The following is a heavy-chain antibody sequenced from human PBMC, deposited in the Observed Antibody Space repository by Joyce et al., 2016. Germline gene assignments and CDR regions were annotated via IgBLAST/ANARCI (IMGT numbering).Heavy chain of an antibody. V-gene: IGHV1-46*01. CDR3: ARSSPYDSSGF. D-gene: IGHD3-22*01. CDR2: INPSDGSI. CDR1: GYTFTAYY. J-gene: IGHJ4*02. Sequence: QVQLVQSGAEVRKPGASVKVSCKASGYTFTAYYIHWVRQAPGQGLEGMGKINPSDGSITYAQKIQGRVTISRDTSTTTVSMELSSLRSADTAVYYCARSSPYDSSGFWGQGTLVTVSS.